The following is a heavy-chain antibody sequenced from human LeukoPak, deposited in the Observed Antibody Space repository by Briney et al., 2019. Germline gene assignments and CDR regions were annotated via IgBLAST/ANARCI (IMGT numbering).Heavy chain of an antibody. J-gene: IGHJ4*02. CDR3: ASSGTVYDLRYYFDY. D-gene: IGHD1-26*01. CDR1: GFTVSGNY. Sequence: GGSLILSCAASGFTVSGNYMNWIRQAPGKGLEWVSVIYSGGSTFYAASVKGRFTISRDNSKNTLYLQMNSLRAEDTAVYYCASSGTVYDLRYYFDYWGQGTLVTVSS. CDR2: IYSGGST. V-gene: IGHV3-53*01.